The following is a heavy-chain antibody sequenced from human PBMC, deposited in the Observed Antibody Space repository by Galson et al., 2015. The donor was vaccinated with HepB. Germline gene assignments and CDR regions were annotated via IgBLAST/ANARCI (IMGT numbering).Heavy chain of an antibody. V-gene: IGHV1-2*06. Sequence: SVKVSCKASGYTFTGYYMHWVRQAPGQGLEWMGRINPNSGGTNYAQKFQGRVTMTRDTSISTAYMELSRLRSDDTAVYYCARGGIRNVVVVAASGAGLTRWGQGTLVTVSS. CDR1: GYTFTGYY. J-gene: IGHJ4*02. CDR3: ARGGIRNVVVVAASGAGLTR. CDR2: INPNSGGT. D-gene: IGHD2-15*01.